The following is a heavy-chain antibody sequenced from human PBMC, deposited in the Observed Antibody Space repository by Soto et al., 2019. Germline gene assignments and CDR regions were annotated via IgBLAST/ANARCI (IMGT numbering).Heavy chain of an antibody. J-gene: IGHJ4*02. CDR2: MNPNSGNT. V-gene: IGHV1-8*01. CDR1: GYTFTSYD. D-gene: IGHD3-16*02. Sequence: QVQLVQSGAEVKKPGASVKVSCKASGYTFTSYDINWVRQATGQGLEWMGWMNPNSGNTGYAQKFQGRVTMTRNTSISTAYIELSSLRSEDTAVYYCARGQRGPLGGSYRFLYWGQGTLVTVSS. CDR3: ARGQRGPLGGSYRFLY.